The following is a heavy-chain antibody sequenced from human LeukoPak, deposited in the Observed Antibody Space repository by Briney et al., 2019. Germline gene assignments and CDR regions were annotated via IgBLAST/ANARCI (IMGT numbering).Heavy chain of an antibody. CDR1: SGSVRSNYYS. CDR3: ARRLRIGAAEWFDP. CDR2: LDDSGNT. Sequence: SETLSLTCSVSSGSVRSNYYSWAWIRQAPGKGLEWVGGLDDSGNTYYNPSLKSHLTMSVDTSKNHFSLNLKSVAAADTSVYYCARRLRIGAAEWFDPWGQGIMVTVSS. J-gene: IGHJ5*02. V-gene: IGHV4-39*02. D-gene: IGHD2-15*01.